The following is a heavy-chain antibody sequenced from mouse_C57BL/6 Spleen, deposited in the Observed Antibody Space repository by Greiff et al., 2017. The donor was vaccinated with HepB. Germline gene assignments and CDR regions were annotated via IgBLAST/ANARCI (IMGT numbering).Heavy chain of an antibody. CDR2: IDPETGGT. D-gene: IGHD1-1*01. J-gene: IGHJ4*01. Sequence: QVQLQQSGAELVRPGASVTLSCKASGYTFTDYEMHWVKQTPVHGLEWIGAIDPETGGTAYNQKFKGKAILTADKSSSTAYMELRSLTSEDSAVYYCTRFGDYYGSSPYAMDYWGQGTSVTVSS. CDR3: TRFGDYYGSSPYAMDY. V-gene: IGHV1-15*01. CDR1: GYTFTDYE.